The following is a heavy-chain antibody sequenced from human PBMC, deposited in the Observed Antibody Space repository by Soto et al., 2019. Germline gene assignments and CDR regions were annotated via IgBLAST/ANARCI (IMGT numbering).Heavy chain of an antibody. Sequence: QFQLVQSGAAEKKPGASVKVSCKASGYTFTGYAMHWVRQAPGQRLEWMGWINAGNGNTKYSQKFQGRVTITRDTSASTAYRELSSLRSEDTAVYYCARSVAVPADCYYLCQGTLGTVSS. J-gene: IGHJ4*02. CDR3: ARSVAVPADCYY. CDR2: INAGNGNT. CDR1: GYTFTGYA. V-gene: IGHV1-3*05. D-gene: IGHD6-19*01.